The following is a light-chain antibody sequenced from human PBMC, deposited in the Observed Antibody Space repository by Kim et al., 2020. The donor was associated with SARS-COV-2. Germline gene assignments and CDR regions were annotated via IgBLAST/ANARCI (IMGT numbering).Light chain of an antibody. V-gene: IGKV1-16*01. CDR3: QQYKLYQWT. Sequence: SASVGDRVTITCRASQDVSDYLAWFQQKPGKAPKSLIYAASRLQSGVPSRCSGSGSGTEFTHTISNLQPEDFATYYGQQYKLYQWTFGQGTKLEI. CDR2: AAS. J-gene: IGKJ2*02. CDR1: QDVSDY.